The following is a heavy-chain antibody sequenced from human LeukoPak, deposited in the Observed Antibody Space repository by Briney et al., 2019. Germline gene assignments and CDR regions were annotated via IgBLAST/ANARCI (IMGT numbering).Heavy chain of an antibody. J-gene: IGHJ2*01. Sequence: GGPLRLSCTASGLTFSTYWIHWVRQAPGKGLVWVSQIKFDGSLASYADSVKGRFTISRDNPKNTLYLQMNSLGIDDTAVYYCVTGHYDSRMYFDLWGRGTLVTVSS. D-gene: IGHD3-16*01. V-gene: IGHV3-74*01. CDR1: GLTFSTYW. CDR3: VTGHYDSRMYFDL. CDR2: IKFDGSLA.